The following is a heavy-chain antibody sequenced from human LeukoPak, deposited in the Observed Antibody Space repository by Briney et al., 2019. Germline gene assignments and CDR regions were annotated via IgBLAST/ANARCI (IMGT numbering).Heavy chain of an antibody. CDR3: ARDKAGRVDP. CDR1: GGSISSSNW. D-gene: IGHD1-26*01. J-gene: IGHJ5*02. V-gene: IGHV4-4*02. CDR2: IYHSGST. Sequence: SGTLSLTCAVSGGSISSSNWGSGGRQPPGKRLEWIGEIYHSGSTNYNPSLKGRVTISVDKSKNQYSLKLRSVTAADTAVYYCARDKAGRVDPWGQGTLVTVSS.